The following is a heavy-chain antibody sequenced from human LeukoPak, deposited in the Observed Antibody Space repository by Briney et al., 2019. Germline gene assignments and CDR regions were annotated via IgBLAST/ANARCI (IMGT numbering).Heavy chain of an antibody. Sequence: PSETLSLTCTVSGGSIINYYWNWIRQSPGKRLEWIAYVSYSGNTNYNPSLKSRVTISVDTSKNQFSLKLSSVTAADTAVYYCASIRDGYNIDYWGQGTLVTVSS. CDR1: GGSIINYY. CDR3: ASIRDGYNIDY. J-gene: IGHJ4*02. D-gene: IGHD5-24*01. CDR2: VSYSGNT. V-gene: IGHV4-59*12.